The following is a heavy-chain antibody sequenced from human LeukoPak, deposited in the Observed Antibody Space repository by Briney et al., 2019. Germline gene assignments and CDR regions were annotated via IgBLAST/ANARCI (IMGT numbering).Heavy chain of an antibody. Sequence: GGSLRLSCAASGFTFSSYAMHWVRQAPGKGLEWVAVISYDGSNKYYADSVKGRFTISRDNSKNTLYLQMNSLRAEDTAVYYCARDSPKYYYGSGSYANWYDYWGQGTLVTVSS. CDR1: GFTFSSYA. CDR2: ISYDGSNK. V-gene: IGHV3-30-3*01. CDR3: ARDSPKYYYGSGSYANWYDY. J-gene: IGHJ4*02. D-gene: IGHD3-10*01.